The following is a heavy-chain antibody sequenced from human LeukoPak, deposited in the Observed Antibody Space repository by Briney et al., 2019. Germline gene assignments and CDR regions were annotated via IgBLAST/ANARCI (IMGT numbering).Heavy chain of an antibody. D-gene: IGHD4-23*01. CDR1: DGSVSSGSSY. J-gene: IGHJ3*01. CDR3: ARQTTTVVASV. Sequence: SETLSLTCTVSDGSVSSGSSYWSWIRQPPGKGLEWIGNIYYSGSTNYNPSLKSRVTISVDTAKNQFSLKLSSVTAADTAVYYCARQTTTVVASVWGQGTMVTVSS. V-gene: IGHV4-61*01. CDR2: IYYSGST.